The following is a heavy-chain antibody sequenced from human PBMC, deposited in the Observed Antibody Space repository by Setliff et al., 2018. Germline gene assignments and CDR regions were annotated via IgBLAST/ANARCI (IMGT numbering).Heavy chain of an antibody. J-gene: IGHJ6*02. Sequence: SETLSLTCAVYGGSFSGYYWSWIRQPPGKGLEWIGEINHSGSTNYNPSLKSRVTISVDTSKNQFSLKLSSVTAADTAVYYCARGKVLYDYVWGSYRYEDYYYGMGVWGQGTTVTVSS. CDR3: ARGKVLYDYVWGSYRYEDYYYGMGV. CDR1: GGSFSGYY. D-gene: IGHD3-16*02. V-gene: IGHV4-34*01. CDR2: INHSGST.